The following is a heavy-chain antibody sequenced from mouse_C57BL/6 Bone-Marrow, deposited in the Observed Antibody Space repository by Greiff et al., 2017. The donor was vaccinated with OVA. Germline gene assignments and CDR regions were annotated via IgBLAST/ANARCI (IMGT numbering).Heavy chain of an antibody. J-gene: IGHJ3*01. CDR1: GYTFTSSG. CDR3: SREEHYYGSSRFAY. CDR2: SYPRSGNT. Sequence: QVQLQQSGAELARPGASVKLSCKASGYTFTSSGISWVTQRTGKGLEWIGASYPRSGNTYYNEKFKGKATLTADQSAITAYMELRSLTAEDSAVYFCSREEHYYGSSRFAYWGQGTLVTVSA. D-gene: IGHD1-1*01. V-gene: IGHV1-81*01.